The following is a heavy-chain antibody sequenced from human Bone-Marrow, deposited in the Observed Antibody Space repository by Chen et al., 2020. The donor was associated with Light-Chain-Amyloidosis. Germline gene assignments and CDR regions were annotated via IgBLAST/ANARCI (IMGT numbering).Heavy chain of an antibody. CDR3: SRAPPYWPGGICNQDHYYYYMDV. J-gene: IGHJ6*03. Sequence: QVQLVQSGAEEKKPGASVKVSCKASGYTFTSYDINWVRQATGQGLEWMGWVNPNSGNTGYAQKFQGRVTMTMNTSISTAYMELNSLRSEDTAVYYCSRAPPYWPGGICNQDHYYYYMDVWGKGTTVTVSS. CDR2: VNPNSGNT. V-gene: IGHV1-8*01. D-gene: IGHD2-15*01. CDR1: GYTFTSYD.